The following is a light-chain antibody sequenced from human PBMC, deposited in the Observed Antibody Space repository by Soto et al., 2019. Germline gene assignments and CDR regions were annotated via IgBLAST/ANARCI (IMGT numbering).Light chain of an antibody. Sequence: QSALTQPASVSGSPGQSITLSCTGTNNDVGGYESVSWYQQHAGRAPRLIIYDVSNRPSGVSGRFSGSKFGNTASLTISGLQTEDEADYYCSSYTSSSLYVFGTGTKLTVL. J-gene: IGLJ1*01. V-gene: IGLV2-14*01. CDR1: NNDVGGYES. CDR2: DVS. CDR3: SSYTSSSLYV.